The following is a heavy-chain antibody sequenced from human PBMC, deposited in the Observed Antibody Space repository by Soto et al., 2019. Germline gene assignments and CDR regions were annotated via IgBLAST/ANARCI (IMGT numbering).Heavy chain of an antibody. D-gene: IGHD3-3*01. CDR2: ISGSGGST. CDR1: GFTFSSYA. V-gene: IGHV3-23*01. CDR3: AKDDYDFWSGYYKH. Sequence: PGGSLRLSCAASGFTFSSYAMSWVRQAPGKGLEWVSAISGSGGSTYYADSVKGRSTISRDNSKNTLYLQMNSLRAEDTAVYYCAKDDYDFWSGYYKHWGQGTLVTVSS. J-gene: IGHJ4*02.